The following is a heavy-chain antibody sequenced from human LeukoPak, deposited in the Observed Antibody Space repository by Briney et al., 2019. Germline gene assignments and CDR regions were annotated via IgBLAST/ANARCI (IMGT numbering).Heavy chain of an antibody. CDR2: ISSSSSYM. CDR3: ATVGCSGVICAIDS. V-gene: IGHV3-21*01. J-gene: IGHJ4*02. CDR1: GFTFSSYI. Sequence: TGGSLRLSCAASGFTFSSYIMHWVRQAPGKGLKCVSSISSSSSYMYYADSVKGRYTISKDNSKKTLYLQMISLKSNDTAVYNFATVGCSGVICAIDSSGKGTLVTVSS. D-gene: IGHD2-15*01.